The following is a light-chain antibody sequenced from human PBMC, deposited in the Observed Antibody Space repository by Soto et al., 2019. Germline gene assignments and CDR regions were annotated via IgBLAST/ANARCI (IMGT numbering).Light chain of an antibody. V-gene: IGLV2-11*01. Sequence: QSALTQPRSVSGSPGQSVTVSCTGTSRDVAVYRYVSWFQQHPGKAPQLVIYDVTKRPSGVPDRFSGSKSGNTAALTISGLQAEDEAEYFCSSYAGSYTWIFGSGTKVTVL. CDR1: SRDVAVYRY. CDR2: DVT. CDR3: SSYAGSYTWI. J-gene: IGLJ1*01.